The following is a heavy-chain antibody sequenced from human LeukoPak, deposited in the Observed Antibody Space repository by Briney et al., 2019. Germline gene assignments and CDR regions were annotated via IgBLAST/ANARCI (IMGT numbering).Heavy chain of an antibody. Sequence: SETLSLTCTVSGGSISSGSYYWSWIRQPAGKGLEWIGRIYTSGSTNYNPSLKSRVTISVDTSKNQFSLKLSSVTAADTAVYYCARHLRQQLVSGRYGMDVWGQGTTVTVSS. CDR3: ARHLRQQLVSGRYGMDV. D-gene: IGHD6-13*01. CDR2: IYTSGST. CDR1: GGSISSGSYY. V-gene: IGHV4-61*02. J-gene: IGHJ6*02.